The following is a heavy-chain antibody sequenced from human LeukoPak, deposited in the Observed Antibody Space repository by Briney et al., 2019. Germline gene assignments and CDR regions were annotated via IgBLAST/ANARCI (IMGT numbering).Heavy chain of an antibody. CDR2: ISYDGSNK. CDR1: GFTFSSYA. Sequence: GRSLRLSCAASGFTFSSYAMHWVRQAPGKGLEWVAVISYDGSNKYYADSVKGRFTISRDNSKNTLYLQMNSLRAEDTAVYYCARCSSGYYYAVCYFDYWGQGTLVTVSS. D-gene: IGHD3-22*01. J-gene: IGHJ4*02. CDR3: ARCSSGYYYAVCYFDY. V-gene: IGHV3-30-3*01.